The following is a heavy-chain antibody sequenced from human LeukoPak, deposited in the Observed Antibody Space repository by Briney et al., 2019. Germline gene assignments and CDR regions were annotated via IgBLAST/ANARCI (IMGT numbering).Heavy chain of an antibody. CDR2: IYPGDFDT. J-gene: IGHJ6*02. V-gene: IGHV5-51*01. CDR3: ARQSSAGILPLDYYYGMDV. CDR1: GYSFTSYW. D-gene: IGHD2-15*01. Sequence: GESLKISCKGSGYSFTSYWIGWVRQMPGKGLEWMGIIYPGDFDTRYSPSFQGQVTISADKSISTAYLQWSSLKASDTAMYYCARQSSAGILPLDYYYGMDVWGQGTTVTVSS.